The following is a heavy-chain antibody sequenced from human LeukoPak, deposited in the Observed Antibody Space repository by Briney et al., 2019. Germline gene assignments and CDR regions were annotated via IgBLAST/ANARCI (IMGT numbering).Heavy chain of an antibody. CDR3: ARGVGSSSWFNWFDP. CDR2: IYPGDSDT. CDR1: GYSFTSYW. D-gene: IGHD6-13*01. Sequence: PGESLNISCKGSGYSFTSYWIGWVRQLPGKGLEWMGIIYPGDSDTRYSPSFQGQVTISADKSISTAYLQWSSLKASDTAMYYCARGVGSSSWFNWFDPWGQGTLVTVSS. V-gene: IGHV5-51*01. J-gene: IGHJ5*02.